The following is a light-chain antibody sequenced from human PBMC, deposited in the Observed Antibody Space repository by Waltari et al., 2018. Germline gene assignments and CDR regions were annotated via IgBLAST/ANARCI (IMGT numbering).Light chain of an antibody. CDR1: QGISTY. J-gene: IGKJ1*01. CDR2: AAS. V-gene: IGKV1-17*01. CDR3: LQYNSNPWT. Sequence: DIQMTQSPSSLSASAGDRVTITCRASQGISTYLNWYQQKPGKAPKRLIYAASSLESGVPSRFSGSGSGTDFTLTISSLQPEDFATYYCLQYNSNPWTFGQGTKVEI.